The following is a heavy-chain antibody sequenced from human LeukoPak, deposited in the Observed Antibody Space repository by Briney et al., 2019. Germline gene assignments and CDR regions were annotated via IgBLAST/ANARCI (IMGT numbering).Heavy chain of an antibody. CDR1: GGSISSYY. CDR2: IYYSGST. D-gene: IGHD2-21*02. Sequence: SETLSLTCTVSGGSISSYYWSWIRQPPGKGLEWIGSIYYSGSTYYNPSLKSRVTISVDTSKNQFSLKLSSVTAADTAVYYCARVRGGDWIDYWGQGTLVTVSS. V-gene: IGHV4-59*12. CDR3: ARVRGGDWIDY. J-gene: IGHJ4*02.